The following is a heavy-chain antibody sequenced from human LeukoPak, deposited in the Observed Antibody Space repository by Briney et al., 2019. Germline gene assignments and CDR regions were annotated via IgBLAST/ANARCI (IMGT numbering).Heavy chain of an antibody. CDR1: GGSISSSNYY. CDR3: ARLGPYYDFWSGYLPIDY. V-gene: IGHV4-39*01. Sequence: SETLSLTCTVSGGSISSSNYYWGWIRQPPGKGLEWIGSIFYTGNTYDNPSLKSRVIMSVDTSKNQFSLKLSSVTAADTAMYYCARLGPYYDFWSGYLPIDYWGRGTLVTVSS. D-gene: IGHD3-3*01. CDR2: IFYTGNT. J-gene: IGHJ4*02.